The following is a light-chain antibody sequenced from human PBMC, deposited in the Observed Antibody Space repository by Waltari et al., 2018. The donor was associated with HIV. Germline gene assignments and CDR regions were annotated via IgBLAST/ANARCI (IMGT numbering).Light chain of an antibody. CDR1: QRIVNHY. J-gene: IGKJ1*01. CDR3: QQYGNTPWT. Sequence: EVVLTQSPGTLSLSPGERATLSCRASQRIVNHYLVWYQQKPGQPPRLLIYSASSRATGIPDRFSGSGSGTDFTLTISRLDPADFAVYYCQQYGNTPWTFGQGTQVDFK. V-gene: IGKV3-20*01. CDR2: SAS.